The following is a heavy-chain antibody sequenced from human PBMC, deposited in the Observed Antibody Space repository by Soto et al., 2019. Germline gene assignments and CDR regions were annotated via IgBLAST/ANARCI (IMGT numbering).Heavy chain of an antibody. J-gene: IGHJ3*02. CDR2: ISGSGGST. Sequence: EVQLLESGGGLVQPGGSLRLSCAASGFTFSSYAMSWVRQAPGKGLEWVSAISGSGGSTYYADSVKGRFTISRDNSTNPMYLQMNSLKAADTAVYYCAKEALEVATIGDAFDIWGQGTMVTVSS. CDR3: AKEALEVATIGDAFDI. CDR1: GFTFSSYA. V-gene: IGHV3-23*01. D-gene: IGHD5-12*01.